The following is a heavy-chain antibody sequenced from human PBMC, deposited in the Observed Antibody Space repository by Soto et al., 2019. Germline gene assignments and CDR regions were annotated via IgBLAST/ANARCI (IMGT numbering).Heavy chain of an antibody. CDR2: IYYSGNT. CDR1: GGSISSSSYY. Sequence: KASETLSLTCTVSGGSISSSSYYWGWIRQPPGKGLEWIGSIYYSGNTYYDPSLKSRVTISVDTSKNQFSLKLSSVTAADTAVYYCARHSDCSTTSCYTIFYYYGMDAWGQGTTVTVSS. D-gene: IGHD2-2*02. J-gene: IGHJ6*02. CDR3: ARHSDCSTTSCYTIFYYYGMDA. V-gene: IGHV4-39*01.